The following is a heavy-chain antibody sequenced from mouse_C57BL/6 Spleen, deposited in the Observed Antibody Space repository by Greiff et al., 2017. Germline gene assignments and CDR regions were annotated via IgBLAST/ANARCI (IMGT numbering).Heavy chain of an antibody. V-gene: IGHV1-69*01. CDR3: ARAGLRAMDY. J-gene: IGHJ4*01. CDR2: IDPSDSYT. D-gene: IGHD3-3*01. CDR1: GYTFTSYW. Sequence: VQLQQPGAELVMPGASVKLSCKASGYTFTSYWMHWVKQRPGQGLEWIGEIDPSDSYTNYNQKFKGKSTLTVDKSSSTAYMQLSSLTSEDSAVYYCARAGLRAMDYWGQGTSVTVSS.